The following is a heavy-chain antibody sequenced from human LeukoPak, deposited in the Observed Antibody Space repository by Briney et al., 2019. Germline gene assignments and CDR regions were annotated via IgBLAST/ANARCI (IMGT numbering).Heavy chain of an antibody. CDR3: ARDYDSSGYYLV. V-gene: IGHV3-7*03. D-gene: IGHD3-22*01. CDR2: INPDGNKK. Sequence: GGSLRLSCAVSGLTFSSSWMDWVRQAPGKGLEWVASINPDGNKKYSADSVKGRFTISRDNAKNSLYLQMNSLRAEDTAVYYCARDYDSSGYYLVWGQGTLVTVSS. CDR1: GLTFSSSW. J-gene: IGHJ4*02.